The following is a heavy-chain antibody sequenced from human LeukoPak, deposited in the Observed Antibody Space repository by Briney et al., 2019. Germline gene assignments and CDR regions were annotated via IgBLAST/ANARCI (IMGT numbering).Heavy chain of an antibody. J-gene: IGHJ4*02. D-gene: IGHD6-19*01. CDR3: AKGPLIEVAGTTWDY. V-gene: IGHV3-23*01. Sequence: GGSLRLSCSVSGFTFSNYGMSWVRQAPGKGLEWVSTITGDGDRTYAADSVKGRFTISRDNSKNTLHLQMNSLRAEDTAVYYCAKGPLIEVAGTTWDYWGQGTLVTVSS. CDR1: GFTFSNYG. CDR2: ITGDGDRT.